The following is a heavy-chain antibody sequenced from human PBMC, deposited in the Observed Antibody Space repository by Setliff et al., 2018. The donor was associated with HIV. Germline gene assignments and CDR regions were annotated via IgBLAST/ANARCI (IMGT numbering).Heavy chain of an antibody. CDR1: GGSISSSSYY. V-gene: IGHV4-39*07. D-gene: IGHD5-18*01. Sequence: LSLTCTVSGGSISSSSYYWGWIRQPPGKGLEWIGSIYYSGSTYYNPSLKSRVTISVDTSKNQFSLKLSSVTAADTAVYYCARSGYSYLFDYWGQGTLVTVSS. J-gene: IGHJ4*02. CDR3: ARSGYSYLFDY. CDR2: IYYSGST.